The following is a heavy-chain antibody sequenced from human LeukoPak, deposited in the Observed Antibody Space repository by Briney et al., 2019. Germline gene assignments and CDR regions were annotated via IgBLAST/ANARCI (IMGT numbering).Heavy chain of an antibody. CDR3: ARDLSGSRDHFDY. V-gene: IGHV4-59*01. D-gene: IGHD1-26*01. Sequence: PSETLSLTCTVSGGYISSYYWSWIRQPPGKGLEWIGYIYYSGSTNYNPSLKSRVTISVDTSKNQFSLNLSSVTAADTAVYYCARDLSGSRDHFDYWGQGTLVTVSS. CDR1: GGYISSYY. CDR2: IYYSGST. J-gene: IGHJ4*02.